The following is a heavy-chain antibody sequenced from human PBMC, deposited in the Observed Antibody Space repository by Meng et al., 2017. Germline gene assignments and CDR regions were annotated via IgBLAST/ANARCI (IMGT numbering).Heavy chain of an antibody. V-gene: IGHV4-38-2*02. CDR3: ANGHYDILTGYYKYDTLNWFDP. J-gene: IGHJ5*02. CDR1: GYSISSGYY. Sequence: SETLSLTCTVSGYSISSGYYWGWIRQPPGKGLEWIGSIYHSGSTYYNPSLKSRVTISVDTSKNQFSLKLSSVTAADTAVYYCANGHYDILTGYYKYDTLNWFDPWGQGTPVTVSS. D-gene: IGHD3-9*01. CDR2: IYHSGST.